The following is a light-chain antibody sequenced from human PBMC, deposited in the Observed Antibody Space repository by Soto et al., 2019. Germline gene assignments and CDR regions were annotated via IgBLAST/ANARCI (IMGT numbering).Light chain of an antibody. CDR1: NSDIGGYNY. V-gene: IGLV2-14*01. Sequence: QSVRAQSASVSGSPGQSITISCTGTNSDIGGYNYVSWYQQHSGKAPKLIIYEVSNRPSGVSNRFSGSKSGNTASLAISGLQAEDEADYYCSSYSGSSPLDVFGTGTKVTVL. J-gene: IGLJ1*01. CDR2: EVS. CDR3: SSYSGSSPLDV.